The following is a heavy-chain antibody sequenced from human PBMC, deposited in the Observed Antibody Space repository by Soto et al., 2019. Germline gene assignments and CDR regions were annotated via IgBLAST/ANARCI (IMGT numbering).Heavy chain of an antibody. J-gene: IGHJ6*04. CDR3: AKDLGAVVVAATDV. V-gene: IGHV3-9*01. CDR1: GFTFDDYA. CDR2: ISWNSGSI. D-gene: IGHD2-15*01. Sequence: GGSLRLSCAASGFTFDDYAMHWVRQAPGKGLEWVSGISWNSGSIGYTDSVKGRFTISRSNAKNSLYLQMNSLIAEVTAFYYCAKDLGAVVVAATDVWGKGTTVTVSS.